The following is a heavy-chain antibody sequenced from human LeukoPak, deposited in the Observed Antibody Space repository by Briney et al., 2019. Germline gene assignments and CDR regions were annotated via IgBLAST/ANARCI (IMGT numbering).Heavy chain of an antibody. CDR1: GFTVSSNY. V-gene: IGHV3-53*01. CDR2: IYSGGST. CDR3: ARGPDSSGYYPAIDY. J-gene: IGHJ4*02. Sequence: PGGSLRLSCAASGFTVSSNYMSWVRQAPGKGLEWVSVIYSGGSTYYADSVKGRSTISRDNSKNTLYLQMNSLRAEDTAVYYCARGPDSSGYYPAIDYWGQGTLVTVSS. D-gene: IGHD3-22*01.